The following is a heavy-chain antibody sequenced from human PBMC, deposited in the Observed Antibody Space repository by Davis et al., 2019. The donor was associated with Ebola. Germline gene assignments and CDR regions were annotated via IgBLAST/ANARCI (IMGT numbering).Heavy chain of an antibody. V-gene: IGHV3-74*01. J-gene: IGHJ4*02. D-gene: IGHD2-15*01. CDR1: GFTFSSYW. Sequence: GESLKISCAASGFTFSSYWMHWVRQAPGKGLVWVSRINSDGSSTSYADSVKGRFTISRDNSKNTLYLQMNSLRAEDTAVYYCAKDRGYCSGGSCWGDGAFDYWGQGTLVTVSS. CDR3: AKDRGYCSGGSCWGDGAFDY. CDR2: INSDGSST.